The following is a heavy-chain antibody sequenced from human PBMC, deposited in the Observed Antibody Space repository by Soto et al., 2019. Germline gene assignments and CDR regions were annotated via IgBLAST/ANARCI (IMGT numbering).Heavy chain of an antibody. CDR2: IYYSGST. CDR1: GGSISSYY. D-gene: IGHD3-3*01. J-gene: IGHJ5*02. V-gene: IGHV4-59*01. Sequence: PSETMSLTCTASGGSISSYYWCWIRQPQGKGLEWIGYIYYSGSTNYNPSLKSRVTISVDTSKNQFSLKLSSVTAADTAVYYCAGTYDFWSGSIMAWFDPWGQGTLVTVSS. CDR3: AGTYDFWSGSIMAWFDP.